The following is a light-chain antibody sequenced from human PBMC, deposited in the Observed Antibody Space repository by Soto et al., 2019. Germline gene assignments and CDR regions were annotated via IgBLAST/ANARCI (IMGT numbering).Light chain of an antibody. CDR1: SSDVGGYNY. V-gene: IGLV2-14*03. J-gene: IGLJ2*01. CDR3: SSYTGSSTLL. CDR2: GVS. Sequence: QSALTQPASVSGSPGQSITISCTGTSSDVGGYNYVSWYQHHPGKAPELMIYGVSNRPSGVSNRFSGSKSGNTASLTISGLQAEDEAHYYCSSYTGSSTLLFGGGTKLTVL.